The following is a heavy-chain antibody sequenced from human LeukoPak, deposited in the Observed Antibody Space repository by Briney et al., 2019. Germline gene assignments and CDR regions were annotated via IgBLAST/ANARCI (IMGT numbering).Heavy chain of an antibody. CDR1: GGSISSHY. CDR3: ARDLEFFDP. V-gene: IGHV4-59*11. D-gene: IGHD3-10*01. CDR2: IYYSGST. J-gene: IGHJ5*02. Sequence: PSETLSLTCTVSGGSISSHYWSWIRQPPGKGLEWIGYIYYSGSTNYNPSLKSRVTISVDTSKNQFSLKLSSVTAVDTAVYYCARDLEFFDPWGQGTLVTVSS.